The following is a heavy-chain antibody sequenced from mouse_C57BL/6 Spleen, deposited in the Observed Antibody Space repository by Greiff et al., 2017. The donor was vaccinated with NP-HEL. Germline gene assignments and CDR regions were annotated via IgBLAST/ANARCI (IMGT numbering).Heavy chain of an antibody. CDR3: ARTRSANYFDY. CDR2: INPSNGGT. CDR1: GYTFTSYC. Sequence: QVQLQQPGTELAKPGASVKLSCKASGYTFTSYCMNWVKQRPGQGLEWIGDINPSNGGTYYNAKFKSKATLTVDKSSSTAYMQLSRLTSEDSAVKYCARTRSANYFDYWGQGTTLTVSS. V-gene: IGHV1-53*01. D-gene: IGHD1-3*01. J-gene: IGHJ2*01.